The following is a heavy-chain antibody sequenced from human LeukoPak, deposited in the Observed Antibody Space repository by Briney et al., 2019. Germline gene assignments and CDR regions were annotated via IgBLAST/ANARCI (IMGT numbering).Heavy chain of an antibody. CDR3: ASLTVTMSGSYYYYYGMDV. CDR2: IYYSGGT. Sequence: PSETLSLTCTVSGGSISSSSYYWGWLRQPPGKGLEWIGSIYYSGGTYYNPSLKSRVTISVDTSKNQFSLKLSSVTAADTAVYYCASLTVTMSGSYYYYYGMDVWGQGTTVTVSS. J-gene: IGHJ6*02. CDR1: GGSISSSSYY. D-gene: IGHD4-17*01. V-gene: IGHV4-39*01.